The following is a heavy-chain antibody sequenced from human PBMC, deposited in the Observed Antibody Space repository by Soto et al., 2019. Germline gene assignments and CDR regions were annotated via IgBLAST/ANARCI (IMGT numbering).Heavy chain of an antibody. J-gene: IGHJ4*02. Sequence: QVQLQESGPGLVKPSETLSLTCTVSGGSISSYYWSWIRQPPGKGLEWIGYIYYSGSTNYNPSLKSRATISVDTSKNQFSLKLSSVTAADTAVYYCAATYSSGWYYFDYWGQGTLVTVSS. CDR2: IYYSGST. CDR1: GGSISSYY. CDR3: AATYSSGWYYFDY. D-gene: IGHD6-19*01. V-gene: IGHV4-59*01.